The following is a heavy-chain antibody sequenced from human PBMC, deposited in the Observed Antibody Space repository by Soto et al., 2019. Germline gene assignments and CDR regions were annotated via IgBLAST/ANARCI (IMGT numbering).Heavy chain of an antibody. CDR2: IYPADSDT. Sequence: PGESLKISCKGSEYSFTNYWIGWVRQMPGKGLEWMGIIYPADSDTRYSPSFQGQVTISADTSISTAYLQWSSLKASDTAMYYCARQKEYYYDSSGHYFRAFDIWGQGTMVTVSS. D-gene: IGHD3-22*01. V-gene: IGHV5-51*01. CDR1: EYSFTNYW. J-gene: IGHJ3*02. CDR3: ARQKEYYYDSSGHYFRAFDI.